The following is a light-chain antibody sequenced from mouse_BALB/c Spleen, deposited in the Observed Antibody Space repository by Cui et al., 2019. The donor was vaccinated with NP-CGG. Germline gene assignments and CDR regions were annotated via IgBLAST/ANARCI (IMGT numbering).Light chain of an antibody. J-gene: IGLJ1*01. CDR3: ALWYSNHWV. Sequence: QAVVTQESAPTTSPGETVTLTCRSSTGAVTTSNYANWVQEKPDHLFTGLIGGTKNRAPGVPARFSGSLIRDKAALTITGAQTEDEAIYFCALWYSNHWVFGGGTKLTVL. CDR2: GTK. V-gene: IGLV1*01. CDR1: TGAVTTSNY.